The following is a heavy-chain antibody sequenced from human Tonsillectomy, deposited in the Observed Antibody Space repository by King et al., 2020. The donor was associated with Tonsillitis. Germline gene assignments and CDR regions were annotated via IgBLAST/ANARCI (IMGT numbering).Heavy chain of an antibody. Sequence: QLVQSGGGLVKPGGSLRLSCAASGFTFSSYSMNWVRQAPGKGREWVSSISSSSSYIYYADSGKGRFTISRDNAKNSLYLQMNSLRAEDTAVYYCARWGTSDGMDVWGQGTTVTVSS. CDR1: GFTFSSYS. D-gene: IGHD3-16*01. V-gene: IGHV3-21*01. CDR2: ISSSSSYI. J-gene: IGHJ6*02. CDR3: ARWGTSDGMDV.